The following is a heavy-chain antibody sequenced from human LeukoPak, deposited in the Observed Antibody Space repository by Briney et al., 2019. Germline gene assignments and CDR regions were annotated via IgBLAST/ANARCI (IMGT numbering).Heavy chain of an antibody. Sequence: SETLSLTCTVSGGSISSSSYYWSWIRQPPGKGLEWIGYIYYSGSTNYNPSLKSRVTISVDTSKNQFSLKLSSVTAADTAVYYCARQRARQLATEGWFDPWGQGTLVTVPS. V-gene: IGHV4-61*05. J-gene: IGHJ5*02. D-gene: IGHD6-13*01. CDR3: ARQRARQLATEGWFDP. CDR1: GGSISSSSYY. CDR2: IYYSGST.